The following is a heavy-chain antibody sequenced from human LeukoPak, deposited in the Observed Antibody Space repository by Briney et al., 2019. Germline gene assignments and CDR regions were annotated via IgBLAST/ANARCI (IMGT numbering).Heavy chain of an antibody. Sequence: SETLSLTCTVSGGSISSGGYYWSWIRQHPGKGLEWSGYIYYSGSTYYNPSLKSRVTISVDTSKNQFSLKLSSVTAADTAVYYCASWGYYYGSGSYTYHFDYWGQGTLVTVSS. V-gene: IGHV4-31*03. CDR3: ASWGYYYGSGSYTYHFDY. D-gene: IGHD3-10*01. CDR2: IYYSGST. J-gene: IGHJ4*02. CDR1: GGSISSGGYY.